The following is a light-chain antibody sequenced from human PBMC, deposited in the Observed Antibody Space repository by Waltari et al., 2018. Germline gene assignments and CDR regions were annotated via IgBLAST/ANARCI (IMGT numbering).Light chain of an antibody. Sequence: DIVMTQSPDSLAVSLGESANINCKSSQIFLFSSNDRNYLAGYQQKPRQPTQLLMYWASTRAAGVPDRFSCSGSGTDFNLTISSLQAEDVAVYYCHQYYSTSTFGQGTQVEL. CDR2: WAS. CDR1: QIFLFSSNDRNY. J-gene: IGKJ1*01. CDR3: HQYYSTST. V-gene: IGKV4-1*01.